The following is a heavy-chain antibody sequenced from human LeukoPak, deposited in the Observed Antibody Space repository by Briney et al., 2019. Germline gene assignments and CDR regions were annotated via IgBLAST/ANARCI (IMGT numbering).Heavy chain of an antibody. CDR1: GFTFSSYE. D-gene: IGHD6-19*01. Sequence: GGSLRLSCAASGFTFSSYEMNWVRQAPGKGLEWVSYISSSGSTIYCADSVKGRFTISRDNAKNSLYLQMNSLRAEDTAVYYCARVSAVALDAFDIWGQGTMVTVSS. CDR2: ISSSGSTI. J-gene: IGHJ3*02. V-gene: IGHV3-48*03. CDR3: ARVSAVALDAFDI.